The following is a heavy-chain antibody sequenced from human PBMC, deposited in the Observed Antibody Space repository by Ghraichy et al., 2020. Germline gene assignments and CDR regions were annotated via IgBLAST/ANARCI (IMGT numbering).Heavy chain of an antibody. Sequence: SETLSLTCTVSGGSISSSSYYWGWIRQPPGKGLEWIGSIYYSGSTYYNPSLKSRVTISVDTSKNQFSLKLSSVTAADTAVYYCARHSGYYDSSGYSFDYWGQGTLVTVSS. CDR3: ARHSGYYDSSGYSFDY. CDR1: GGSISSSSYY. J-gene: IGHJ4*02. V-gene: IGHV4-39*01. D-gene: IGHD3-22*01. CDR2: IYYSGST.